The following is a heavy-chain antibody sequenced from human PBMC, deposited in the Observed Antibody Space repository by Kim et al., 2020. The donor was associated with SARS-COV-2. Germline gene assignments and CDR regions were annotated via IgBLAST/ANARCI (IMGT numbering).Heavy chain of an antibody. CDR2: MNPNSGNT. CDR3: ARGRTWIQLFLFDYYMDV. J-gene: IGHJ6*03. D-gene: IGHD5-18*01. CDR1: GYTFTSYD. Sequence: ASVKVSCKASGYTFTSYDINWVRQATGQGLEWMGWMNPNSGNTGYAQKFQGRVTMTRNTSISTAYMELSSLRSEDTAVYYCARGRTWIQLFLFDYYMDVWGKGTTVTVSS. V-gene: IGHV1-8*01.